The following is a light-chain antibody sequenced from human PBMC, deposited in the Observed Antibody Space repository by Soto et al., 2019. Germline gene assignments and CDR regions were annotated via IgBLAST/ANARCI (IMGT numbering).Light chain of an antibody. CDR1: QSVNAN. J-gene: IGKJ1*01. V-gene: IGKV3-15*01. CDR2: GAS. CDR3: QQYNTWLWT. Sequence: EVVMTQSPATLSVSPGERATLSCRASQSVNANLAWYQQKPGQAPRLLIHGASNRATGIPARFSGSGFGTVFTLTIRSLQSEDFAVYYCQQYNTWLWTFGQGTKVEI.